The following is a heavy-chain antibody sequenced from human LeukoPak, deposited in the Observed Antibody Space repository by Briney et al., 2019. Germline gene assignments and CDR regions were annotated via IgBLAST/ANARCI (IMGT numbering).Heavy chain of an antibody. D-gene: IGHD3-3*01. CDR3: ARDGSASLRSLGWLLKGEY. J-gene: IGHJ4*02. CDR2: INPNSGGT. V-gene: IGHV1-2*02. Sequence: GASVTVSCKASGYDFINYGISWVRQAPGQGLEWMGWINPNSGGTNYAQKFQGRVTMTRDTSISTAYMELSRLRSDDTAVYYCARDGSASLRSLGWLLKGEYWGQGTLATVSS. CDR1: GYDFINYG.